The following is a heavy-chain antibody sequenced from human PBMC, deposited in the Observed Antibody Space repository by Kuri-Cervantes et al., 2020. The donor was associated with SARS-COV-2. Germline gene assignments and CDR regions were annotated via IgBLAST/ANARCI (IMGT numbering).Heavy chain of an antibody. V-gene: IGHV1-69*13. Sequence: SVKVSCKASGGTFSSYAISWVRQAPGQGLEWMGGIIPIFGTANYAQKFQGRVTITADESTSTAYMELSSLRSEDTAVYYCASSCGERRITLSCGMDVWGQGTTVTVSS. CDR2: IIPIFGTA. CDR3: ASSCGERRITLSCGMDV. D-gene: IGHD5-24*01. J-gene: IGHJ6*02. CDR1: GGTFSSYA.